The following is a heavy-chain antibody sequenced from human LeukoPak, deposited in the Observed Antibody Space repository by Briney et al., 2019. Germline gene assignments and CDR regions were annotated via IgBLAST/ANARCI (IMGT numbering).Heavy chain of an antibody. CDR2: IRSTANGYAT. CDR1: GFTFSGSA. J-gene: IGHJ4*02. Sequence: PGGSLRLSCAASGFTFSGSALHWVRQASGKGLEWVGRIRSTANGYATAYAASVKGRFTISRDDSKNTAYLQMDSLKTEDTAVYYCTVNYYGSVSYADFDYWGQGTLVSVSS. D-gene: IGHD3-10*01. V-gene: IGHV3-73*01. CDR3: TVNYYGSVSYADFDY.